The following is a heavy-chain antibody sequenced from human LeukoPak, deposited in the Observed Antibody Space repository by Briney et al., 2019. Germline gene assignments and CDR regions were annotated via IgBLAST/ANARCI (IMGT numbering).Heavy chain of an antibody. CDR2: IYYSGST. CDR3: ARDQALAATLLYYFDY. J-gene: IGHJ4*02. D-gene: IGHD2-15*01. CDR1: GGSISSSSYY. V-gene: IGHV4-39*07. Sequence: PSETLSLTCTVSGGSISSSSYYWGWIRQPPGKGLEWIGSIYYSGSTYYNPSLKSRVTISVDTSKNQFSLKLSSVTAADTAVYYCARDQALAATLLYYFDYWGQGTLVTVSS.